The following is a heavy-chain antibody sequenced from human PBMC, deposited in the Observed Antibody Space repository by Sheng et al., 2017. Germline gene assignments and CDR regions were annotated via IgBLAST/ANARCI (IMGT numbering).Heavy chain of an antibody. J-gene: IGHJ4*02. Sequence: QVQLQQWGAGLLKPSETLSLTCAVYGGSFSGYYWSWIRQPPGKGLEWIGEINHSGSTNYNPSLKSRVTISVDTSKNQFSLKLSSVTAADTAVYYCAGLDPRPRTFDYWGQGTLVTVSS. V-gene: IGHV4-34*01. CDR1: GGSFSGYY. CDR3: AGLDPRPRTFDY. CDR2: INHSGST. D-gene: IGHD1-7*01.